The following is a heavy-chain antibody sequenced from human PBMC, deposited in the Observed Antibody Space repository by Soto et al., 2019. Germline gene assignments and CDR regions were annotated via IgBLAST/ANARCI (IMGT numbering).Heavy chain of an antibody. Sequence: SETLSLTSAVSSGSISSSNWWSWVRQPPGKGLEWIGEIYHSGSTNYNPSLKSRVTISVDKSKNQFSLKLSSVTAADTAVYYCARVRRGVTNNYYYYYMDVWGKGTTVTVSS. D-gene: IGHD4-17*01. CDR1: SGSISSSNW. CDR2: IYHSGST. CDR3: ARVRRGVTNNYYYYYMDV. J-gene: IGHJ6*03. V-gene: IGHV4-4*02.